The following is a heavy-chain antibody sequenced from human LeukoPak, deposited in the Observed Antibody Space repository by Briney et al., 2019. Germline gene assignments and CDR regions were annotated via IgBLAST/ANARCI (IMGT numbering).Heavy chain of an antibody. Sequence: ASVKVSCKASGYTFTGYYMHWVRQAPGQGLEWMGCINPNSGGTNYAQKFQGRVTMTRDTSISTAYMELSRLRSDDTAVYYCARGSCSSTSCAVGFDAFDIWGQGTMVTVSS. CDR1: GYTFTGYY. CDR2: INPNSGGT. D-gene: IGHD2-2*01. V-gene: IGHV1-2*02. CDR3: ARGSCSSTSCAVGFDAFDI. J-gene: IGHJ3*02.